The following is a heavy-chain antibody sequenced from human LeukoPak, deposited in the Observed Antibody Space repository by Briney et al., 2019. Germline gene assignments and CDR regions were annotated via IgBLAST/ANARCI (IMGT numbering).Heavy chain of an antibody. D-gene: IGHD3-22*01. CDR2: IYPGDSDT. CDR3: ARSYYYDSSGIDY. J-gene: IGHJ4*02. V-gene: IGHV5-51*01. CDR1: GYSFTSYW. Sequence: GESLKISCKGSGYSFTSYWIGWVRQMPGKGLEWMGVIYPGDSDTRYSPSFQGQVTISADKSISTAYLQWSSLKASDTAMYYCARSYYYDSSGIDYWGQGTLVTVSS.